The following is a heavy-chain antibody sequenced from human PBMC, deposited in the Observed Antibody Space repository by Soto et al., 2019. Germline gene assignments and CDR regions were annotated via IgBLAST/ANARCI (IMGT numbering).Heavy chain of an antibody. Sequence: QVQLQQWGAGLLKPSETLSLTCAVYGGSFSGYYWSWIRQPPGKGLEWIGEINHSGSTNYNPSLKSRVTISVDTSKSQFSLKLSSVTAADTAVYYCARGGDGGNSDYWGQGTLVTVSS. CDR3: ARGGDGGNSDY. J-gene: IGHJ4*02. D-gene: IGHD2-21*02. CDR1: GGSFSGYY. V-gene: IGHV4-34*01. CDR2: INHSGST.